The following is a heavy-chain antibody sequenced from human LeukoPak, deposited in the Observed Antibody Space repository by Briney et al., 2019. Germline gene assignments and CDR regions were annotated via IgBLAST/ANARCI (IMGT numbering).Heavy chain of an antibody. V-gene: IGHV4-34*01. CDR1: GGSFSGYY. CDR3: ARRRGYCSGGSCYSPLFDP. D-gene: IGHD2-15*01. Sequence: PSETLSLTCAVYGGSFSGYYWGWIRQPPGKGLEWIGEINHSGSTNYNPSLKSRVTISVDTSKNQFSLKLSSVTAADTAVYYCARRRGYCSGGSCYSPLFDPWGQGTLVTVSS. CDR2: INHSGST. J-gene: IGHJ5*02.